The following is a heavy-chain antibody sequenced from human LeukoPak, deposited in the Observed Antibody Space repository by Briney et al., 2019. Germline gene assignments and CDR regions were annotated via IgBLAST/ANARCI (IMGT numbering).Heavy chain of an antibody. CDR2: IYHTGST. D-gene: IGHD3-10*01. V-gene: IGHV4-59*08. J-gene: IGHJ4*02. Sequence: SETLSLTCTVSGGSISRDFWSWVRQPPGEGLEWVGSIYHTGSTNYIPSLKSRVIISVDTSKSQFSLKLRSVTAADTAVYYCARHGSGRDFDYWGQGTLVTVSS. CDR3: ARHGSGRDFDY. CDR1: GGSISRDF.